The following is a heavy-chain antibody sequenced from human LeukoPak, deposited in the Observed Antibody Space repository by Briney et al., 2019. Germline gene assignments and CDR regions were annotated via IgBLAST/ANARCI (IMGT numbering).Heavy chain of an antibody. J-gene: IGHJ4*02. Sequence: GSLRLSCAASGFTFSSYAMSWIRQPPGKGLEWIGEINHSGSTNYNPSLKSRVTISVDTSKDQFSLKLSSVTAADTAVYYCARGGDGYNPFDYWGQGTLVTVSS. CDR1: GFTFSSYA. CDR2: INHSGST. D-gene: IGHD5-24*01. V-gene: IGHV4-34*01. CDR3: ARGGDGYNPFDY.